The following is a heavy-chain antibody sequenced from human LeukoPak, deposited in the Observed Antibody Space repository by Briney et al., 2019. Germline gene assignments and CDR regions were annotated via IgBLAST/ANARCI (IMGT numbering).Heavy chain of an antibody. V-gene: IGHV4-34*01. CDR3: AREVSDYYYYYYMDV. CDR1: GGSFSGYY. CDR2: IYYSGST. Sequence: SETLSLTCAVYGGSFSGYYWSWIRKPPGKGLEWIGSIYYSGSTFYNPSLKSRVTISVDTSKNQFSLKLSSVTAADTAVYYCAREVSDYYYYYYMDVWGKGTTVTVSS. J-gene: IGHJ6*03.